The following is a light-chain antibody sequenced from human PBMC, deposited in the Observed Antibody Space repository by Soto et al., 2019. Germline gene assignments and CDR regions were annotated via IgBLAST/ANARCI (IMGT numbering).Light chain of an antibody. Sequence: QSVLTQPPSASGTPGQRVTISCSRSSSNIGSNYVYWYQQLPGTAPKLLIYSNNQRPSGVPDRFSCSKSGTSASLAISGLRSEDEADYYCAAWDDSLSGPVIFGGGTKLTVL. CDR2: SNN. CDR3: AAWDDSLSGPVI. J-gene: IGLJ2*01. V-gene: IGLV1-47*02. CDR1: SSNIGSNY.